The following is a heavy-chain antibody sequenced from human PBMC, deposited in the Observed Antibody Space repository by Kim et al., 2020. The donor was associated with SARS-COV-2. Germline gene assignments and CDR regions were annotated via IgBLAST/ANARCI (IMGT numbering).Heavy chain of an antibody. CDR2: FDPEDGET. D-gene: IGHD6-13*01. J-gene: IGHJ4*02. Sequence: ASVKVSCKVSGYTLTELSMHWVRQAPGKGLEWMGGFDPEDGETIYAQKFQGRVTMTEDTSTDTAYMELSSLRSEDTGVYYCATGGENQSIAAAWDFDYWGQGTLVTVSS. V-gene: IGHV1-24*01. CDR1: GYTLTELS. CDR3: ATGGENQSIAAAWDFDY.